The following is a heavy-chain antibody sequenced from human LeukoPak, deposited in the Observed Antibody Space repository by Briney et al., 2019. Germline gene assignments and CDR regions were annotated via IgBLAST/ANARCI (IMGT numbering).Heavy chain of an antibody. CDR2: IWYDGSNK. CDR1: GFTFSTYG. CDR3: ARDLEIGSSSYYFDY. D-gene: IGHD3-3*01. Sequence: GGSLRLSYAASGFTFSTYGMHWVRQAPGKGLEWVAVIWYDGSNKYYADSVRGRFTISRDNFKNTLYLQMNSLRAEDTAVYYCARDLEIGSSSYYFDYWGQGTLVTVSS. J-gene: IGHJ4*02. V-gene: IGHV3-33*01.